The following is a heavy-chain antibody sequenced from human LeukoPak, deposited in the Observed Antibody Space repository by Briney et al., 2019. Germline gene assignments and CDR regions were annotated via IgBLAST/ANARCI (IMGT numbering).Heavy chain of an antibody. J-gene: IGHJ4*02. Sequence: SVKVSCKASGGTFSSYAISWVRQAPGQGLEWMGGVIPIFGTANYAQKFQGRVTITADESTSTAYMELSSLRSEDTAVYYCARDDSSGSYSRKFDYWGQGTLVTVSS. CDR3: ARDDSSGSYSRKFDY. D-gene: IGHD1-26*01. V-gene: IGHV1-69*13. CDR1: GGTFSSYA. CDR2: VIPIFGTA.